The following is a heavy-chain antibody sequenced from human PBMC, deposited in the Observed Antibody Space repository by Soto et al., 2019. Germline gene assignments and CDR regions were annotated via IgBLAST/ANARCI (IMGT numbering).Heavy chain of an antibody. CDR3: ARGRYDILTGYVIDY. J-gene: IGHJ4*02. Sequence: SETLSLTCAVYGGSFSGYYWSWIRQPPGKGLEWIGEINHSGSTNYNPSLKSRVTISVDTSKNQFSLKLSSVTAADTAVYYCARGRYDILTGYVIDYWGQGTLVTVSS. CDR2: INHSGST. D-gene: IGHD3-9*01. V-gene: IGHV4-34*01. CDR1: GGSFSGYY.